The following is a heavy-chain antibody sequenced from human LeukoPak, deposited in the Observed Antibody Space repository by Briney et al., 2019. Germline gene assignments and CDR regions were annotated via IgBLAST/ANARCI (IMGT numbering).Heavy chain of an antibody. V-gene: IGHV1-18*01. CDR2: ISVYNGTT. CDR1: SYTFTSYA. Sequence: ASVKVSCKASSYTFTSYAISRVRQAPGQGLEWMGWISVYNGTTNYAQKLQGRVTVTTDTSTSTAYMELRSLTSDDTAVYYCARPEEVRGGITSFDYWGQGTLVTVSS. D-gene: IGHD3-10*01. CDR3: ARPEEVRGGITSFDY. J-gene: IGHJ4*02.